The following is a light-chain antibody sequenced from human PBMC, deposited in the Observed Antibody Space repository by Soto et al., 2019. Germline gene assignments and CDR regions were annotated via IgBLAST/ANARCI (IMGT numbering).Light chain of an antibody. J-gene: IGKJ1*01. V-gene: IGKV3-20*01. CDR2: GAS. CDR3: CQYHNWPRT. Sequence: EIVLTQSPGTLSLSPGERATLSCRASQSVSSSYLAWYQQKPGQAPRLLIYGASSRATGIPDRFSGSGSGTEFTLTISSLQSEDFAVYYCCQYHNWPRTFGQGTKVDNK. CDR1: QSVSSSY.